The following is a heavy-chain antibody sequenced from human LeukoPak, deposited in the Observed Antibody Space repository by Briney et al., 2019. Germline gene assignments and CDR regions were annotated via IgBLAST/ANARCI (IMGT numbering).Heavy chain of an antibody. Sequence: ASVKVSCKASGGTFSSYAISWVRQAPGQGLEWMGGIIPIFGTANYAQKFQGRVTITADESTSTAYMELSSLRSEDTAVYYCARDPTVHYDFWSGYGYWFDPWGQGTLVTVSS. CDR2: IIPIFGTA. V-gene: IGHV1-69*13. J-gene: IGHJ5*02. CDR3: ARDPTVHYDFWSGYGYWFDP. D-gene: IGHD3-3*01. CDR1: GGTFSSYA.